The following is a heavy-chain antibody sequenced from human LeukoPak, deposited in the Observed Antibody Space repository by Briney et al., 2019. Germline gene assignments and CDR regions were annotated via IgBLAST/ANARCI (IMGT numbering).Heavy chain of an antibody. CDR3: ARGTLHYDFWSGYHYYYYGMDV. D-gene: IGHD3-3*01. V-gene: IGHV1-69*13. CDR1: GGTFSSYA. J-gene: IGHJ6*02. CDR2: IIPIFGTA. Sequence: SVKVSCKASGGTFSSYAISRVRQAPGQGLEWMGGIIPIFGTANYAQKFQGRVTITADESTSTAYMELSSLRSEDTAVYYCARGTLHYDFWSGYHYYYYGMDVWGQGTTVTVSS.